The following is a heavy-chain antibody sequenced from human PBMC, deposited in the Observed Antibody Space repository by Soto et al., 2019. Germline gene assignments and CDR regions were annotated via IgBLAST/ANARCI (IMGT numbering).Heavy chain of an antibody. CDR1: SGSFSTYY. V-gene: IGHV4-34*02. CDR3: SRGRDPHTGGRT. Sequence: QVQLQQWGAGLLKPSETLSLTCAVDSGSFSTYYCSWTRQPPGNGLEWSGEIHPSGDTDYNPPLSTPVTRSLDPSKNQFSLKLTSVTAADTAVFLCSRGRDPHTGGRTWGQRTLVTVSS. D-gene: IGHD3-16*01. CDR2: IHPSGDT. J-gene: IGHJ5*02.